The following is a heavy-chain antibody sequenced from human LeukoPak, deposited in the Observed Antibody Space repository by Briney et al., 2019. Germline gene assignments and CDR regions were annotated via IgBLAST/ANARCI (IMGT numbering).Heavy chain of an antibody. J-gene: IGHJ4*02. V-gene: IGHV4-4*07. CDR1: GGSISSYY. Sequence: SETLSLTCTVSGGSISSYYWSWIRQPAGKGLEWIGRIYTSGSTNYNPSLKSRVTISVDTSKNQFSLKLSSVTAADTAVYYCARNYGGYSYGPYFDYWGQGTLVTVSS. D-gene: IGHD5-18*01. CDR3: ARNYGGYSYGPYFDY. CDR2: IYTSGST.